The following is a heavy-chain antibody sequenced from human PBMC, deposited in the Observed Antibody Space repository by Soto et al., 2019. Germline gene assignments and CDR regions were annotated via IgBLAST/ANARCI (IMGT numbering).Heavy chain of an antibody. CDR1: GLPHSSFA. J-gene: IGHJ4*02. V-gene: IGHV3-23*05. Sequence: GGSLRLSCSASGLPHSSFAMMWVRQAPGKGLECVSGIYGSGRGIEYADSVKGRFTISRDNSKNTVYLQMTDLRADDTAVYYCAKDAVYNDGLWLMDHWGQGTQVTVSS. D-gene: IGHD2-21*01. CDR2: IYGSGRGI. CDR3: AKDAVYNDGLWLMDH.